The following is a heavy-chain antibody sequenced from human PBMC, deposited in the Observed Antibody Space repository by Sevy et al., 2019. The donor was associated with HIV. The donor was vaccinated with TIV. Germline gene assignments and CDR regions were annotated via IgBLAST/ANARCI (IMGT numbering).Heavy chain of an antibody. CDR1: GFTFSSYA. CDR3: ARDTYYDSSGYYGY. J-gene: IGHJ4*02. V-gene: IGHV3-30-3*01. D-gene: IGHD3-22*01. Sequence: GGSLRLSYAASGFTFSSYAMLWVRQAPGKGLEWVAVISYDGSNKYYADSVKGRFTISRDNSKNTLYLQMNSLRAEDTAVYYCARDTYYDSSGYYGYWGQGTLVTVSS. CDR2: ISYDGSNK.